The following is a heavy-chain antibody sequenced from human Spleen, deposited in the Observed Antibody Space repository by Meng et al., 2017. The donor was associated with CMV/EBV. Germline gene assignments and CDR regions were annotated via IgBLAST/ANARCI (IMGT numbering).Heavy chain of an antibody. J-gene: IGHJ3*02. V-gene: IGHV1-69*13. D-gene: IGHD3-3*01. CDR3: ATGRFASPDAYDM. CDR2: VIPAFGTP. CDR1: CGIFRTSA. Sequence: SVQETCKASCGIFRTSAITCVRQTPGQKLEWMGGVIPAFGTPNYAQNFEGGVTVTANDTSDKAYLQLRSLKCDDTAMDFCATGRFASPDAYDMWGQGTKVTVSS.